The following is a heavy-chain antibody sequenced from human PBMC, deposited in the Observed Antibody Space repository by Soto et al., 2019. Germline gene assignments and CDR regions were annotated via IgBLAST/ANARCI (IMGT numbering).Heavy chain of an antibody. CDR2: IKEDGSEK. Sequence: GGSLRLSCAASGFTFSTSWMSWVRQAPGKGLEWVANIKEDGSEKYYVDSVKGRFTISRDNAKTSLYLQMNSLRAEDTAVYYCAARYSSGWFHYWGQGTLVTVSS. CDR3: AARYSSGWFHY. V-gene: IGHV3-7*03. CDR1: GFTFSTSW. D-gene: IGHD6-19*01. J-gene: IGHJ4*02.